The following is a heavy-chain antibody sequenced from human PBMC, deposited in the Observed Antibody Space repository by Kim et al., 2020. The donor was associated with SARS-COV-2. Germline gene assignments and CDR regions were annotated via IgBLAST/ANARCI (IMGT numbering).Heavy chain of an antibody. V-gene: IGHV3-74*01. Sequence: GGSLRLSCAASGFTFSNYYVNWVRQRPGKGLEWVSRISNDGGVTHYADSVRGRFTMSRDSAENTVYLQMNSLSAEDTAVYYCARGIFRDGFDVWGQGTTVSVSS. CDR3: ARGIFRDGFDV. CDR1: GFTFSNYY. D-gene: IGHD2-15*01. J-gene: IGHJ6*02. CDR2: ISNDGGVT.